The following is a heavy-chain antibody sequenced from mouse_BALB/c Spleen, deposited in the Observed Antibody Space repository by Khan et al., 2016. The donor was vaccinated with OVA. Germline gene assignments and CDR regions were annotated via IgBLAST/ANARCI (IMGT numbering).Heavy chain of an antibody. D-gene: IGHD2-2*01. CDR1: GYTFSSYW. Sequence: QVRLQQSGGDLMKPGASVKISCKATGYTFSSYWIEWVKQRPGHGLEWIGQIFPGSVSTTYNEKFKGKATFTADTSSHTASMQLSSLTSEDSAVYYCARGGYGGFAYWGRGTLVTGSA. V-gene: IGHV1-9*01. J-gene: IGHJ3*01. CDR3: ARGGYGGFAY. CDR2: IFPGSVST.